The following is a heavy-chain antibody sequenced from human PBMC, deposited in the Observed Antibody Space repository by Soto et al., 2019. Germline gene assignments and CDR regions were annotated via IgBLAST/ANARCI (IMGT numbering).Heavy chain of an antibody. CDR1: GGSFSGYY. V-gene: IGHV4-34*01. Sequence: SETLSLTCAVYGGSFSGYYWSWIRQPPGKGLEWIGEINHSGSTNYNPSLKSRVTISVDTSKNQFSLKLSSVTAADTAVYYCAGELGKDAFDIWGQGTMVTVSS. CDR2: INHSGST. J-gene: IGHJ3*02. D-gene: IGHD7-27*01. CDR3: AGELGKDAFDI.